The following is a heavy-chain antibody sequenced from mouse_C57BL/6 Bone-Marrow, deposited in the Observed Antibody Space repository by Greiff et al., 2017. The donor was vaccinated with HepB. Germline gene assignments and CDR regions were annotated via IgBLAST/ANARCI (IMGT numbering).Heavy chain of an antibody. V-gene: IGHV6-3*01. CDR1: GFTFSNYW. CDR3: TEGVYYYGSDWFAY. CDR2: IRLKSDNYAT. J-gene: IGHJ3*01. Sequence: EVQGVESGGGLVQPGGSMKLSCVASGFTFSNYWMNWVRQSPEKGLEWVAQIRLKSDNYATHYAESVKGRFTISRDDSKSSVYLQMNNLRAEDTGIYYCTEGVYYYGSDWFAYWGQGTLVTVSA. D-gene: IGHD1-1*01.